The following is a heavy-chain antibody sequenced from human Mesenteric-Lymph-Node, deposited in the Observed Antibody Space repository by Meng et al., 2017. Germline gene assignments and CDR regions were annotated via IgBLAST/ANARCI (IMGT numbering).Heavy chain of an antibody. Sequence: GEFLKIPCEASGFTFRSYAMHWVRQAPGKGLEGVAVISYDGSNKYYADSVKGRFTISRDNSKNTLYLQMNSLRAEDTAVYYCARDLYYYDSSGYYSLYYYYGMDVWGQGITVTVSS. CDR2: ISYDGSNK. V-gene: IGHV3-30*01. CDR3: ARDLYYYDSSGYYSLYYYYGMDV. CDR1: GFTFRSYA. J-gene: IGHJ6*02. D-gene: IGHD3-22*01.